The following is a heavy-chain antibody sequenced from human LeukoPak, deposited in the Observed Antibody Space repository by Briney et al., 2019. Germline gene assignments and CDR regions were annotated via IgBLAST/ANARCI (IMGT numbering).Heavy chain of an antibody. V-gene: IGHV4-59*01. D-gene: IGHD1-14*01. CDR3: ARPREYNTNSYYFDY. Sequence: SETLSLTCTVSGDSISNYNWNWIRQPPGKGLEWIGYIYYRGNTNYNPSLKSRLTISADTSKSQFSLRVTSVTAADTAMYYCARPREYNTNSYYFDYWGQGILVTVSS. CDR2: IYYRGNT. CDR1: GDSISNYN. J-gene: IGHJ4*02.